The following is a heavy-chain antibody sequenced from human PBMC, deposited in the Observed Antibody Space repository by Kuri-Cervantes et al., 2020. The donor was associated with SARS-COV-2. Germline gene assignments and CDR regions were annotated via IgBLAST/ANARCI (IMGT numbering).Heavy chain of an antibody. V-gene: IGHV3-30-3*01. CDR1: GFTFSSYA. Sequence: GSLRLSCAASGFTFSSYAMHWVRQAPGKGLEWVAVISYDGSNKYYADSVKGRFTISRDNSKNTLYLQMNSLRAEDTAVYYCARDRVVEAFDIWGQGTMVTVSS. CDR3: ARDRVVEAFDI. D-gene: IGHD2-15*01. J-gene: IGHJ3*02. CDR2: ISYDGSNK.